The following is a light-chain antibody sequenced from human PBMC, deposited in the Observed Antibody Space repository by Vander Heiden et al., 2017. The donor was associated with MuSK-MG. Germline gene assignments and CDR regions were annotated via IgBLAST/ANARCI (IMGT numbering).Light chain of an antibody. CDR3: QQSDSTFFD. CDR2: AAS. CDR1: QSISSF. V-gene: IGKV1-39*01. Sequence: DIQMTQSPSSLSASVGDRVTITCRASQSISSFLNWYQHKPGKAPKLLLYAASRLQSGVPSRFSGSGSGTDFTLTISRLQPEDFATYYCQQSDSTFFDFGGGTKVDIK. J-gene: IGKJ4*01.